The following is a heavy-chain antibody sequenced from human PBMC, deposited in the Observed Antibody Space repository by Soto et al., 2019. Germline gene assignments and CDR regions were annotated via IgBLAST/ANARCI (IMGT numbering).Heavy chain of an antibody. D-gene: IGHD6-6*01. J-gene: IGHJ5*02. Sequence: ASVKVSCKASGGTFSSYAISWVRQAPGQGLEWMGGIIPIFGTANYAQKFQGRVTITADESTSTAYMELSSLRSEDTAVYYCARDGPASIAARPGWFDPWGQGTLVTVSS. CDR1: GGTFSSYA. CDR3: ARDGPASIAARPGWFDP. V-gene: IGHV1-69*13. CDR2: IIPIFGTA.